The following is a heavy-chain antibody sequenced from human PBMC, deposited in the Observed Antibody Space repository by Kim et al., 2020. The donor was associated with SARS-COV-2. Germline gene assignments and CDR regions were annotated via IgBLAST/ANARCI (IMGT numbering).Heavy chain of an antibody. CDR2: INPSGGST. CDR1: GYTFTSYY. Sequence: ASVKVSCKASGYTFTSYYMHWVRQAPGQGLEWMGIINPSGGSTSYAQKFQGRVTMTRDTSTSTVYMELSSLRSEDTAVYYCARLTTRRVVVVAGGGLGAFDIWGQGTMVTVSS. D-gene: IGHD2-15*01. J-gene: IGHJ3*02. V-gene: IGHV1-46*01. CDR3: ARLTTRRVVVVAGGGLGAFDI.